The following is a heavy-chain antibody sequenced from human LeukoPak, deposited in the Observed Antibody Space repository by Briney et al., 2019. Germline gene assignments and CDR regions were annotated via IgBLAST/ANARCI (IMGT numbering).Heavy chain of an antibody. V-gene: IGHV3-49*04. CDR3: TRRITIFGVDTYLDY. CDR2: IKSRAYGGTT. CDR1: GFTFGNFA. D-gene: IGHD3-3*01. J-gene: IGHJ4*02. Sequence: PGRSLRLSCSGSGFTFGNFAMNWVRQAPGKGLEWVGFIKSRAYGGTTEYAASVKARFSISRDDSKSVAYLEMNSLKAEDTAVYYCTRRITIFGVDTYLDYWGQGTLVTVSS.